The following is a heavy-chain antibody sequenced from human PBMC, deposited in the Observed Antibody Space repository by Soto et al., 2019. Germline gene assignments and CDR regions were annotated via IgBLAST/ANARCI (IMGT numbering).Heavy chain of an antibody. V-gene: IGHV3-21*01. CDR1: GFTFSSYS. CDR3: ARGYCSSTSCYLVEYYYYYYMDV. D-gene: IGHD2-2*01. CDR2: ISSSSSYI. Sequence: EVQLVESGGGLVKPGGSLRLSCAASGFTFSSYSMNWVRQAPGKGLEWVSSISSSSSYIYYADSVKGRFTISRDNAKNSLYLQMNRLRAEDTAVYYCARGYCSSTSCYLVEYYYYYYMDVWGKGTTVTVSS. J-gene: IGHJ6*03.